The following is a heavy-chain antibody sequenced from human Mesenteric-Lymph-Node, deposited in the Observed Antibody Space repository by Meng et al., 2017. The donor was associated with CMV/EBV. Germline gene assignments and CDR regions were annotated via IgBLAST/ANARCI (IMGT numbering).Heavy chain of an antibody. CDR3: AHRGDYFDY. D-gene: IGHD1-26*01. V-gene: IGHV2-5*01. J-gene: IGHJ4*02. CDR2: IYWNDDK. Sequence: SGPTLVKPPQTLTLTCTFSGFSLSTSGVGVGWIRQPPGKALEWLALIYWNDDKRYSPSLKSRLTITKDTSKNQVVLTMTSMDPVDTATYYCAHRGDYFDYWGQGTLVTVSS. CDR1: GFSLSTSGVG.